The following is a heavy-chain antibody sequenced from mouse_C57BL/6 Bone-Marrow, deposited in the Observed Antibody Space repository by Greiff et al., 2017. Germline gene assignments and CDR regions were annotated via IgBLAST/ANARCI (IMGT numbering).Heavy chain of an antibody. D-gene: IGHD1-1*01. V-gene: IGHV5-4*01. J-gene: IGHJ2*01. CDR1: GFTFSSYA. CDR3: ARDYYGSSYFDY. CDR2: ISDGGSYT. Sequence: EVKLMESGGGLVKPGGSLTLSCAASGFTFSSYAMSWVRQTPEKRLEWVATISDGGSYTSYPDNVKGRFTISSDNAKNNLYLQMSHLKSEDTAMDYCARDYYGSSYFDYWGQGTTLTVSS.